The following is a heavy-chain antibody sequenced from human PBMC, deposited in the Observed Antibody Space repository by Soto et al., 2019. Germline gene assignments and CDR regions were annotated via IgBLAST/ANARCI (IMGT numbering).Heavy chain of an antibody. CDR3: ARDDYDSSGYYSDYYYYYGMEV. J-gene: IGHJ6*02. CDR2: ISSSGSTI. Sequence: GGSLRLSCAASGFTFSDYYMSWIRQAPGKGLEWVSYISSSGSTIYYADSVKGRFTISRDNAKNSLYLQMNSLRAEDTAVYYCARDDYDSSGYYSDYYYYYGMEVWGQGTTVNVSS. CDR1: GFTFSDYY. V-gene: IGHV3-11*01. D-gene: IGHD3-22*01.